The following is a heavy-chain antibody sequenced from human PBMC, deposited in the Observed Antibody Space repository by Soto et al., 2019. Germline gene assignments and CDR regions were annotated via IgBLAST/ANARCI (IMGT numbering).Heavy chain of an antibody. J-gene: IGHJ1*01. V-gene: IGHV3-30*18. CDR1: GFTFSSYG. D-gene: IGHD2-15*01. CDR3: AKGTSPGLVVAATPSAEYFQH. Sequence: GGSLRLSCAASGFTFSSYGMHWVRQAPGKGLEWVAVISYDGSNKYYADSVKGRFTISRDNSKNTLYLQMNSLRAEDTAVYYCAKGTSPGLVVAATPSAEYFQHWGQGTLVTVSS. CDR2: ISYDGSNK.